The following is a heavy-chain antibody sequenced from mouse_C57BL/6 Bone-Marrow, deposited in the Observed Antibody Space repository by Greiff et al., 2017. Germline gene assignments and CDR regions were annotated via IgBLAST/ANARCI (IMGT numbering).Heavy chain of an antibody. D-gene: IGHD2-12*01. CDR3: ASGGLGPRAYYRYCDV. CDR1: GYTFTSYG. V-gene: IGHV1-81*01. Sequence: QVQLQQSGAELARPGASVKLSCKASGYTFTSYGISWVKQRTGHGLEWIGEIFPRSGNTYYNEKFKGKATLTADTSSSTAYMELRSLTSEDSAVXLWASGGLGPRAYYRYCDVWGTGTTVTVSS. CDR2: IFPRSGNT. J-gene: IGHJ1*03.